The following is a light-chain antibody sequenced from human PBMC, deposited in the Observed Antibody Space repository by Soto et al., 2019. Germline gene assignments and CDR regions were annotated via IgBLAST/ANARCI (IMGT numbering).Light chain of an antibody. CDR1: QGLVYSDGNTF. CDR2: QVS. CDR3: VQGTHWPWT. Sequence: DVVMTQSPLSLSVTLRQPASISCRSSQGLVYSDGNTFLNWFHQRPGQSPRRLIYQVSNRDSGVPDRFSGSGSGTDYTLTISRVEAEDVGIYYCVQGTHWPWTFGQGTKVEIK. J-gene: IGKJ1*01. V-gene: IGKV2-30*01.